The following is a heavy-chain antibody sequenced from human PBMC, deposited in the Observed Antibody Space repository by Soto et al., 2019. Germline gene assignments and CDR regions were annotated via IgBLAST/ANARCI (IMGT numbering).Heavy chain of an antibody. D-gene: IGHD3-10*01. Sequence: QVQLVESGGGVVQPGRSLRLSCAASGFTFSSYGMHWVRQAPGKGLEWVAVIWYDGSNKYYADSVKGRFTISRDNSKNTLYLQMNSLRAEDTAVYYCARERFYGSGSYPGEFDYWGQGTLVTVSS. CDR2: IWYDGSNK. CDR1: GFTFSSYG. V-gene: IGHV3-33*01. J-gene: IGHJ4*02. CDR3: ARERFYGSGSYPGEFDY.